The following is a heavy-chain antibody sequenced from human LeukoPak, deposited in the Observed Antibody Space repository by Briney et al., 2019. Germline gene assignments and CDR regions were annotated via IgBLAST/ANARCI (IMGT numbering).Heavy chain of an antibody. V-gene: IGHV1-2*02. CDR1: GYSFTAFY. D-gene: IGHD6-13*01. CDR2: INPNSGDT. J-gene: IGHJ4*02. CDR3: ARDLRTSSWFPNCDF. Sequence: ASVKVSCKASGYSFTAFYIHWVRQAPGQGLDWIGWINPNSGDTNYAQKFQGRVTMTRDTSISTAYMGLSRLESDDTAVYFCARDLRTSSWFPNCDFWGQGTLVTVSS.